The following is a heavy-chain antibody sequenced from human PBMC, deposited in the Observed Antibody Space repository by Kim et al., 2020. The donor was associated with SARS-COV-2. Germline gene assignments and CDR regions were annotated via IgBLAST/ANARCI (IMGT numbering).Heavy chain of an antibody. D-gene: IGHD2-15*01. CDR2: ISYDGSNK. Sequence: GGSLRLSCAASGFTFSSYGMHWVRQAPGKGLEWVAVISYDGSNKYYADSVKGRFTISRDNSKNTLYLQMNSLRAEDTAVYYCAKADLVVVVAATGFDYWGQGTLVTVSS. J-gene: IGHJ4*02. CDR3: AKADLVVVVAATGFDY. CDR1: GFTFSSYG. V-gene: IGHV3-30*18.